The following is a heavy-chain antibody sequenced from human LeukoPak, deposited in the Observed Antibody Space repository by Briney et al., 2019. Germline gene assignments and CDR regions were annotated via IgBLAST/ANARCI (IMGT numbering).Heavy chain of an antibody. V-gene: IGHV3-21*01. CDR1: GFTFSSYS. CDR3: AKYYDFWSGYSPDAFDI. Sequence: GGSLRLSCAASGFTFSSYSMNWVRQAPGKGLEWVSSISSSSSYIYYADSVRGRFTISRDNAKNSLYLQMNSLRAEDTAVYYCAKYYDFWSGYSPDAFDIWGQGTMVTVSS. D-gene: IGHD3-3*01. CDR2: ISSSSSYI. J-gene: IGHJ3*02.